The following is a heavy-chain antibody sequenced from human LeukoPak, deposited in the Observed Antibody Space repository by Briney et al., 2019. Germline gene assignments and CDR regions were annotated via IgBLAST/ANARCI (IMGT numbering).Heavy chain of an antibody. CDR1: GDTFTNYA. CDR3: ARDPLDVSAYY. D-gene: IGHD5/OR15-5a*01. J-gene: IGHJ4*02. CDR2: INTNTGNP. V-gene: IGHV7-4-1*02. Sequence: ASVKVSCKASGDTFTNYAINWVRQAPGQGLEWMGWINTNTGNPTYAQGFTRRFVFSLDTSVSTAYLQISSLKAEDTAVYYCARDPLDVSAYYWGQGTLVRLL.